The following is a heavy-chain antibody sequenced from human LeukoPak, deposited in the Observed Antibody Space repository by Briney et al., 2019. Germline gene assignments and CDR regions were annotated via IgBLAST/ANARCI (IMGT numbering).Heavy chain of an antibody. J-gene: IGHJ4*02. CDR2: ISGSSGLT. V-gene: IGHV3-23*01. Sequence: HPGGSLRLSCAASGFTVSSNYMSWVRQAPGRGLEWVSAISGSSGLTYYADSVKGRFTISRDNSKNTLFLQMNSLRAEDTAVYYCARRGKSASYGDYRFDYWGQGTLVTVSS. CDR3: ARRGKSASYGDYRFDY. CDR1: GFTVSSNY. D-gene: IGHD4-17*01.